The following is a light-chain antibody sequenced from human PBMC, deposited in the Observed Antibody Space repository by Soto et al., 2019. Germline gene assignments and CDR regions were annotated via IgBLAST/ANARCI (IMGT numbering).Light chain of an antibody. V-gene: IGKV3-20*01. Sequence: ENVFSQSPGTLSLSKGEGATLSCRASQSINSFLAWYQQRRGQAPRLLIHGASNRATGIPDRFSGSGSGPDFTLTISRLEPEDFAVYYCQQYGGSPRTFGQGTKVDIK. CDR1: QSINSF. J-gene: IGKJ1*01. CDR3: QQYGGSPRT. CDR2: GAS.